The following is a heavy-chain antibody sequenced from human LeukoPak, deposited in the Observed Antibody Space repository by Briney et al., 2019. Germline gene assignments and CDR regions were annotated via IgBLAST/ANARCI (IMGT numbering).Heavy chain of an antibody. D-gene: IGHD4-11*01. Sequence: SVKVSCKASGGTFSSYAISWVRQAPGQGLEWMGGIIPIFATANYAQKFQGRVTITADESTSTAYMELSSLRSEDTAVYYCARGNYSNYEGDFYGMDVWGQGTTVTVSS. CDR1: GGTFSSYA. CDR3: ARGNYSNYEGDFYGMDV. V-gene: IGHV1-69*01. J-gene: IGHJ6*02. CDR2: IIPIFATA.